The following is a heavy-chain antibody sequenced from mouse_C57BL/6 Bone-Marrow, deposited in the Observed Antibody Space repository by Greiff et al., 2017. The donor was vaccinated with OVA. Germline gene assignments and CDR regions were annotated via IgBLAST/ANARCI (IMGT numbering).Heavy chain of an antibody. CDR1: GFTFSDYG. CDR3: ARPGYYGSSAWFAY. CDR2: ISSGSSTI. Sequence: EVQLQESGGGLVKPGGSLKLSCAASGFTFSDYGMHWVRQAPEKGLEWVAYISSGSSTIYYADTVKGRFTISRDNAKNTLFLQITSLRSEDTAMYYCARPGYYGSSAWFAYWGQGTLVTVSA. V-gene: IGHV5-17*01. J-gene: IGHJ3*01. D-gene: IGHD1-1*01.